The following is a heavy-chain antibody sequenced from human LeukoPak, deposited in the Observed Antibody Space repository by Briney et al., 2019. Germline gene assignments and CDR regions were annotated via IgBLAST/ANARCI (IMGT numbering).Heavy chain of an antibody. CDR2: ISSSGSTI. CDR3: ARETNGGTYYNAFDI. J-gene: IGHJ3*02. CDR1: GFTFSSYE. V-gene: IGHV3-48*03. Sequence: GGSLRLSCAASGFTFSSYEMNWVRQAPGKGLEWVSYISSSGSTIYYADSVKGRFTISRDNAKNSLYLQMNSLRAEDTAVYYCARETNGGTYYNAFDIWGQGTMVTVSS. D-gene: IGHD1-26*01.